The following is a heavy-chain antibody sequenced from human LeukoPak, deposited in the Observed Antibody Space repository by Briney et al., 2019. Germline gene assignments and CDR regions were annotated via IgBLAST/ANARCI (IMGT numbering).Heavy chain of an antibody. CDR3: ARHGPYAAGFDP. Sequence: SETLSLTCTISGGSISSYYWSWIRQPPGKGLEWIGYIYYSGSTNYNPSLKSRVTISVDTSKKQFSLKLSSVTAADTAVYYCARHGPYAAGFDPWGQGTLVTVSS. CDR1: GGSISSYY. J-gene: IGHJ5*02. D-gene: IGHD2-2*01. CDR2: IYYSGST. V-gene: IGHV4-59*08.